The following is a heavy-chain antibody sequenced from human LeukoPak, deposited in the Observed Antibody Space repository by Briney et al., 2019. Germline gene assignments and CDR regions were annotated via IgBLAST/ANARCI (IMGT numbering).Heavy chain of an antibody. Sequence: GGSLRLSCAASGFIFGSYSMNWVRQAPGKGLEWVSYISSSSSTIYYADSVKGRFTISRDNAKNSLYLQMNSLRAEDTAVYYCARVGRYYYDSSGYAWDYWGQGTLVTVSS. CDR2: ISSSSSTI. CDR1: GFIFGSYS. J-gene: IGHJ4*02. D-gene: IGHD3-22*01. V-gene: IGHV3-48*01. CDR3: ARVGRYYYDSSGYAWDY.